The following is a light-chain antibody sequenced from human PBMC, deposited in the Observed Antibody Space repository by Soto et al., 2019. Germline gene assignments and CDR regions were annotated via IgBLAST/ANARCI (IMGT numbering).Light chain of an antibody. J-gene: IGKJ1*01. Sequence: DIQMTQSPSSLSASIGDRVTITCRASQGIGNYLAWYQQKPRKVPKLLIYAASSLQSGVPSRFSGSGSGTDFTLTIRGLQPEDVATYYCQKYNGALWAFGQGTNVEVK. CDR2: AAS. CDR1: QGIGNY. V-gene: IGKV1-27*01. CDR3: QKYNGALWA.